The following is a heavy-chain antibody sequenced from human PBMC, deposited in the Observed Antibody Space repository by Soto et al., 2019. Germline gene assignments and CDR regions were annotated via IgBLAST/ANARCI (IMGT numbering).Heavy chain of an antibody. CDR3: ARARAAGGQYFFDY. Sequence: SETLSLTCTVSGGSISSSSYYWGWIRQPPGKGLEWIGSIYYSGNTYYNPSLKSRATISEDTSKNQFSLKLSSVTAADTAVYYCARARAAGGQYFFDYWGQGTLVTASS. CDR1: GGSISSSSYY. D-gene: IGHD6-13*01. CDR2: IYYSGNT. V-gene: IGHV4-39*01. J-gene: IGHJ4*02.